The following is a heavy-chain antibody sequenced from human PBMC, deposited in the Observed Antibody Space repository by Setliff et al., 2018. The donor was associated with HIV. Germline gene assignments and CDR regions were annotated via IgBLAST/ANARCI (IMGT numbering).Heavy chain of an antibody. D-gene: IGHD5-18*01. CDR2: INNAGSVT. V-gene: IGHV3-74*01. CDR1: GVTFSSYW. J-gene: IGHJ4*02. CDR3: AKGGYGGAYYVEGY. Sequence: LRLSCTASGVTFSSYWMHWVRQGPGKGLAWVSRINNAGSVTTYAYSVKGRFTIARDDTKNTVSLQMTNLEPGDTAMYYCAKGGYGGAYYVEGYWGQGTKVTVSS.